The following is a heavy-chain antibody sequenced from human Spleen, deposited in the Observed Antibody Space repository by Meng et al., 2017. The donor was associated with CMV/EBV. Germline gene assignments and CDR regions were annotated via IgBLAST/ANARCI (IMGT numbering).Heavy chain of an antibody. Sequence: GESLKISCAASGFSFSNAWMNWVRQAPGKGLEWVGRIKSETDGGTTDYAAPVKGRVTNSRDDSKNTLFLQMNSLKTEDTAVYYCTRQLKTYYFDYWGQGTMVTVSS. J-gene: IGHJ4*02. CDR2: IKSETDGGTT. V-gene: IGHV3-15*01. CDR3: TRQLKTYYFDY. CDR1: GFSFSNAW. D-gene: IGHD5-24*01.